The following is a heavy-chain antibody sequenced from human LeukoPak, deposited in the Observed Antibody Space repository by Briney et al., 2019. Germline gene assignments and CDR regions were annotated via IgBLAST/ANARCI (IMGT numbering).Heavy chain of an antibody. D-gene: IGHD4-17*01. CDR3: ASLDYGDYYFDY. J-gene: IGHJ4*02. V-gene: IGHV4-31*03. CDR2: IYYSGST. Sequence: KSSQTLSLTCTVSGGSISSGGYYWSWIRQHPGKGLEWIGYIYYSGSTCYNPSLKSRVTISVDTSKNQFSLKLSSVTAADTAVYYCASLDYGDYYFDYWGQGTLVTVSS. CDR1: GGSISSGGYY.